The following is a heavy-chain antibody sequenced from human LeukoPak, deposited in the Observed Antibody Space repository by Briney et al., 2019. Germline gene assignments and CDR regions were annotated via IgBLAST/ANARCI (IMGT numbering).Heavy chain of an antibody. Sequence: SVKVSCKASGGTFSSYAISWVRQAPGQGLEWMGGIIPIFGTANYAQKFQGRVTITADESTSTAYMELSSLRSEDTAVYYCARHRSYQLLYESGVNWFDPWGQGTLVTVS. CDR1: GGTFSSYA. J-gene: IGHJ5*02. CDR2: IIPIFGTA. V-gene: IGHV1-69*13. CDR3: ARHRSYQLLYESGVNWFDP. D-gene: IGHD2-2*02.